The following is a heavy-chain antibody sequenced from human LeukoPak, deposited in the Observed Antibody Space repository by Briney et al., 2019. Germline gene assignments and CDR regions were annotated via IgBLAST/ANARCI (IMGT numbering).Heavy chain of an antibody. J-gene: IGHJ4*02. CDR1: GGSISSGTYY. V-gene: IGHV4-39*01. CDR3: ARLGGYYDPPDY. CDR2: IYYSGST. D-gene: IGHD3-22*01. Sequence: PSETLSLTCTVSGGSISSGTYYWGWIRQPPGKGLEWIGSIYYSGSTYYNPSLKSRVTIFRDTSKNQFSLKLASVTAADTAFYYCARLGGYYDPPDYWGRGTLITVAS.